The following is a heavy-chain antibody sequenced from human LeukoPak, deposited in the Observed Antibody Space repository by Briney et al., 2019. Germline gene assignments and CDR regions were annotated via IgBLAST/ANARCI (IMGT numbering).Heavy chain of an antibody. V-gene: IGHV4-39*07. J-gene: IGHJ6*02. CDR1: GGSISSSSYY. CDR3: ARDSHLQVAATGYYYGMDV. Sequence: SETLSLTCTVSGGSISSSSYYWGWIRQPPGKGLEWIGSIYYSGSTYYNPSLKSRVTISVDTSKNQFSLKLSSVTAADTAVYYCARDSHLQVAATGYYYGMDVWGQGTTVTVSS. CDR2: IYYSGST. D-gene: IGHD2-15*01.